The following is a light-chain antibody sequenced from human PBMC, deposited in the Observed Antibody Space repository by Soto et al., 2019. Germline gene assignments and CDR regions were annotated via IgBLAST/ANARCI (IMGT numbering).Light chain of an antibody. CDR1: QSFRGL. CDR2: DAY. Sequence: EVLLTHSPVTLSLSPGERSALSCRASQSFRGLLAWYQQKPGQAPRLLIYDAYNRATGIPPRFSGSGSGTDFTLTISSLEPEDSAVYYCQQRHMWPITFGQGTRLEI. J-gene: IGKJ5*01. V-gene: IGKV3-11*01. CDR3: QQRHMWPIT.